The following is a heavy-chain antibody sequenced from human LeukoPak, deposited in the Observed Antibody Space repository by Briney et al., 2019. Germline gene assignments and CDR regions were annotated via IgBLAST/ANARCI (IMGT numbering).Heavy chain of an antibody. D-gene: IGHD5-18*01. CDR3: SRVRGYSYGNGDY. CDR1: GFTFGDYG. CDR2: IESKAYGGTT. Sequence: QPGRSLTLFCTASGFTFGDYGMSWVRQAPGKGLEWVGFIESKAYGGTTEYAASVKGRFTISRDDSKSIAYLQMNSLKTDDTAVYYCSRVRGYSYGNGDYWGQGTLVTVSS. J-gene: IGHJ4*02. V-gene: IGHV3-49*04.